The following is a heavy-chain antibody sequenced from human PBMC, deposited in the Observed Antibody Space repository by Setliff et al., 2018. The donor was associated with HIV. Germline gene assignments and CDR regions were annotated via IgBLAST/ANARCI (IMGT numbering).Heavy chain of an antibody. Sequence: VKVSCKASGGTFSSYALDWVRQAPGQGLEWKGGIIPIFGTANYAQKFQGRVTITADESTSTVYVELSSLRSEDTAVYYCARGTHYDSSGWGGFDIWGQGTLVTVSS. CDR1: GGTFSSYA. V-gene: IGHV1-69*13. D-gene: IGHD3-22*01. J-gene: IGHJ3*02. CDR3: ARGTHYDSSGWGGFDI. CDR2: IIPIFGTA.